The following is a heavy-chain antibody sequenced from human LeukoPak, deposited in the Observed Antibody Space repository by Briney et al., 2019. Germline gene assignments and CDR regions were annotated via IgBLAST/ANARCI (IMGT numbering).Heavy chain of an antibody. Sequence: SETLSLTCTVSGGSISSHYWSWIRQPPGKGLEWSGYIYYSGSTNYNPSLKSRVTISVDTSKNQFSLKLSSVTAADTAVYYCAREKAITGTSSGNGSGSYLDYWGQGTLVTVSS. CDR3: AREKAITGTSSGNGSGSYLDY. D-gene: IGHD3-10*01. V-gene: IGHV4-59*11. CDR1: GGSISSHY. J-gene: IGHJ4*02. CDR2: IYYSGST.